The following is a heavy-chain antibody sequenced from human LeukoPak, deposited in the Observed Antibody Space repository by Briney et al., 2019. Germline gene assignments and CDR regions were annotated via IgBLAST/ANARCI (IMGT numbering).Heavy chain of an antibody. D-gene: IGHD6-19*01. CDR2: ISYDGSNK. V-gene: IGHV3-30-3*01. Sequence: GRSLRLSCAASGFTFSSYAMHWVRQAPGKGLEWVAVISYDGSNKYYADSVKGRFTISRDNAKNSLYLQMNSLRAEDTAVYYCARVGTDSSGWYGISTYYYYGMDVWGQGTTVTVSS. J-gene: IGHJ6*02. CDR3: ARVGTDSSGWYGISTYYYYGMDV. CDR1: GFTFSSYA.